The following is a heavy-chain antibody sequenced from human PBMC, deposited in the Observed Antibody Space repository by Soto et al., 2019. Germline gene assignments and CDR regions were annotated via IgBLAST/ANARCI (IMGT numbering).Heavy chain of an antibody. Sequence: SETLSLTCTVSGGSISSGDYYWSWIRQPPGKGLEWIGNIYYSGNIYYNPSLKSRVTISVDTSKNQFSLKPNSVTAADTAVYFCARAGGTVTTTPVDYWGHGTLVTVSS. CDR3: ARAGGTVTTTPVDY. CDR1: GGSISSGDYY. CDR2: IYYSGNI. J-gene: IGHJ4*01. D-gene: IGHD4-17*01. V-gene: IGHV4-30-4*01.